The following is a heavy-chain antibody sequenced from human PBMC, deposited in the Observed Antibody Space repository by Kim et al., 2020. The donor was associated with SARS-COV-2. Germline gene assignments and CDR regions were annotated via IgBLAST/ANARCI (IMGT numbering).Heavy chain of an antibody. CDR2: ISESTRTI. D-gene: IGHD3-16*01. Sequence: GGSLRLSCVVSGLTYTNHAMNWVRQAPGKGLEWISYISESTRTIYYSDSVQGRFTISRDNARNSVDLHMNSLRGDDTAVYYCATGSLEGGFDHWGQGKLVTVSS. CDR3: ATGSLEGGFDH. J-gene: IGHJ4*02. CDR1: GLTYTNHA. V-gene: IGHV3-48*01.